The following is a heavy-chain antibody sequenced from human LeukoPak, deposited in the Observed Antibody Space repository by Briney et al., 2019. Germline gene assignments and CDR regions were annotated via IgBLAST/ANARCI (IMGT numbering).Heavy chain of an antibody. CDR2: IDSGGST. CDR3: AREVDIVMATAVNFDF. D-gene: IGHD2-21*02. V-gene: IGHV3-66*01. J-gene: IGHJ4*02. Sequence: GGSLRLSCAASGITVSSHYMTWVRQAPGKGLEWVSVIDSGGSTNSADSVKGRFSVSRDNSKNTLYLQMNSLRVEDTAVYYCAREVDIVMATAVNFDFWGQGTLVTVSS. CDR1: GITVSSHY.